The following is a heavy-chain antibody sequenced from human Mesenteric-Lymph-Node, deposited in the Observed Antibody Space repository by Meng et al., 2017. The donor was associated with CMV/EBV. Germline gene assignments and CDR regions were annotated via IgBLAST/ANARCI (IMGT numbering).Heavy chain of an antibody. Sequence: GESLKISCAASGFSFSGSAMHWVRQASGKGLEWVGRIRGKANSYATAYAASVKGRFTISRDDSKNTAYLQMNSLKTEDTAVYYCTGYSSPMRGQGTLVTVSS. CDR2: IRGKANSYAT. CDR3: TGYSSPM. D-gene: IGHD3-22*01. CDR1: GFSFSGSA. V-gene: IGHV3-73*01. J-gene: IGHJ4*02.